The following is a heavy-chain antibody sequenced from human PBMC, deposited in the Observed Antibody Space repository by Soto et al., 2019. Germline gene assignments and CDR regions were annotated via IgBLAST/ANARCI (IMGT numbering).Heavy chain of an antibody. CDR1: GFTFSSYA. D-gene: IGHD2-2*01. CDR2: ISSSSSYI. V-gene: IGHV3-21*04. J-gene: IGHJ4*02. Sequence: PGGSLRLSCAASGFTFSSYAMSWVRQAPGKGLEWVSSISSSSSYIYYADSVKGRFTISRDNAKNSLYLQMNSLRAEDTAVYYCARESSTTDFDYWGQGTLVTVSS. CDR3: ARESSTTDFDY.